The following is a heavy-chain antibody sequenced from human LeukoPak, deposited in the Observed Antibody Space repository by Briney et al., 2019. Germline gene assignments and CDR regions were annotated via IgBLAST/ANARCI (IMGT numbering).Heavy chain of an antibody. CDR3: ARGRVEWLSSFDY. CDR2: ISYDGTKT. J-gene: IGHJ4*02. CDR1: GFIFSDYN. Sequence: GGSLRLSCVVSGFIFSDYNMHWVRQAPGQGLEWLTIISYDGTKTYYADSVKGRFTISRDNAKNSLYLQMNSLRAEDTAVYYCARGRVEWLSSFDYWGQGTLVTVSS. V-gene: IGHV3-33*08. D-gene: IGHD3-3*01.